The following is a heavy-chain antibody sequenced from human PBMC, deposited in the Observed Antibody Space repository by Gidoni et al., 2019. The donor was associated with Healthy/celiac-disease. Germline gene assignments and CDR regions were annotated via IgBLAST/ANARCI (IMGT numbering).Heavy chain of an antibody. V-gene: IGHV1-3*01. CDR2: INAGNGNT. D-gene: IGHD7-27*01. CDR1: GYTFTSYA. J-gene: IGHJ3*02. CDR3: AVGLGKGTFDAFDI. Sequence: QVQLVQSGAEVKKPGASVKVSCKASGYTFTSYAMHWVRQAPGQRLEWMGWINAGNGNTKYSQKFQGRVTITRDTSASTAYMELSSLRSEDTAVYYCAVGLGKGTFDAFDIWGQGTMVTVSS.